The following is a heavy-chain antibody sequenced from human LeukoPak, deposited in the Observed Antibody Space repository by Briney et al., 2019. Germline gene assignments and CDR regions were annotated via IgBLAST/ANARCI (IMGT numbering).Heavy chain of an antibody. CDR3: TTLTVASNFDY. CDR2: ISSGGETI. V-gene: IGHV3-48*03. D-gene: IGHD6-19*01. J-gene: IGHJ4*02. CDR1: GFTFSSYE. Sequence: GGSLRLSCAASGFTFSSYEMNWVRQAPGKGLEWVSYISSGGETIYYADSVKGRFTISRDNAKNSLYLQMNSLRAEDTAVYYCTTLTVASNFDYWGQGTLVTVSS.